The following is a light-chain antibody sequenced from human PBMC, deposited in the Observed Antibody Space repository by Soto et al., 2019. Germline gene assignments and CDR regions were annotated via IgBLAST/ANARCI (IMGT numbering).Light chain of an antibody. V-gene: IGKV1-39*01. CDR1: QSISSY. CDR3: QQSYSTPWT. Sequence: DIQMTQSPSSLSASVGDRVTITCRASQSISSYLNWYQQKPGKAPKLLIYAASSLQSGVPSRFSGSGSGTDFTLTISSLQPEDFATDYCQQSYSTPWTFGQGTTVEI. J-gene: IGKJ1*01. CDR2: AAS.